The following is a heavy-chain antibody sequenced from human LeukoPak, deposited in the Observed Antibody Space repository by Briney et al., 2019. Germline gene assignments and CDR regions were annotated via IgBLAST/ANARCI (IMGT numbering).Heavy chain of an antibody. Sequence: GGSLRLSCAASGFSFKDYYYYSWIRQAPGKGLEWVSFINVNGGAMYYADFVKGRFTISRQNAQNSVYLEMNSLRDEDTAVYYCARGPRILAAGSYFFDYWGQGSLVTVSS. CDR2: INVNGGAM. CDR3: ARGPRILAAGSYFFDY. D-gene: IGHD6-13*01. CDR1: GFSFKDYY. J-gene: IGHJ4*02. V-gene: IGHV3-11*01.